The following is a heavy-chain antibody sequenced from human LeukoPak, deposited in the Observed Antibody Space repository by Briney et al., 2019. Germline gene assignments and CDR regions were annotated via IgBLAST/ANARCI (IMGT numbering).Heavy chain of an antibody. CDR3: ARGSGSSDY. CDR2: ISTGSNTM. J-gene: IGHJ4*02. D-gene: IGHD3-10*01. CDR1: GFTVSSNY. V-gene: IGHV3-48*01. Sequence: GGSLRLSCAASGFTVSSNYMSWVRQAPGKGLEWVSYISTGSNTMYYADSVKGRFTISRDDAKNSLYLQMSSLRGEDTAVYYCARGSGSSDYWGQGTLVTVSS.